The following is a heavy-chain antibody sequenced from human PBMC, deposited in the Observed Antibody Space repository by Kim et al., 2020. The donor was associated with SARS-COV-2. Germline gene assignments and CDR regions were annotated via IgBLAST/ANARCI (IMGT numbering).Heavy chain of an antibody. D-gene: IGHD3-10*01. J-gene: IGHJ6*02. CDR2: IKSKTDGGTT. V-gene: IGHV3-15*01. CDR1: GFTFSNAW. Sequence: GGSLRLSCAASGFTFSNAWMSWVRQAPGKGLEWVGRIKSKTDGGTTDYAAPVKGRFTISRDDSKNTLYLQMNSLKTEDTAVYYSTTDYSFPSLVRGVEYYYYYCMDVWGQGTTVTVSS. CDR3: TTDYSFPSLVRGVEYYYYYCMDV.